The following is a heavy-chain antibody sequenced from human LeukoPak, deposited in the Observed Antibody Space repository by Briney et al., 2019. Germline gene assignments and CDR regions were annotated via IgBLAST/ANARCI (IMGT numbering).Heavy chain of an antibody. CDR1: GFTFSSYS. V-gene: IGHV3-21*01. J-gene: IGHJ4*02. CDR3: ARDLRSSGYYAFDY. D-gene: IGHD3-22*01. CDR2: ISSSSSYI. Sequence: SGGSLRLSCAASGFTFSSYSMNWVRQAPGKGLEWVSSISSSSSYINYADSVKGRFTISRDNAKNSLYLQMNSLRAEDTAVYYCARDLRSSGYYAFDYWGQGILVTVSS.